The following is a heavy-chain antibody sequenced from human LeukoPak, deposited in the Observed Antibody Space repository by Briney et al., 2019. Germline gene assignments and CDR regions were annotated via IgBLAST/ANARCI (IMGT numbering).Heavy chain of an antibody. Sequence: GGSLRLSCVASGFTPSNYRMHWVRQPPGEGLVWVSRIYVDGRTTNYADSVKGRFTISRDNAKNTVYLEMNSLSVEDTATYYCIRDFRSADLWGQGTLVTVTS. J-gene: IGHJ5*02. CDR3: IRDFRSADL. CDR1: GFTPSNYR. V-gene: IGHV3-74*01. CDR2: IYVDGRTT.